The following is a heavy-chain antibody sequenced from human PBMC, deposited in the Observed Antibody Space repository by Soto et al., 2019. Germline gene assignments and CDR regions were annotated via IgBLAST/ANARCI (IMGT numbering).Heavy chain of an antibody. Sequence: GGPLRLSCAASGFTFISYAISWVRQAPGKGLEWVSAISGSGGSTYYADSVKGRFTISRDNSKNTLYLQMNSLRAEDTAVYYCAKDLEVSSSSIDYWGQGTLVTVSS. J-gene: IGHJ4*02. CDR2: ISGSGGST. V-gene: IGHV3-23*01. CDR1: GFTFISYA. CDR3: AKDLEVSSSSIDY. D-gene: IGHD6-13*01.